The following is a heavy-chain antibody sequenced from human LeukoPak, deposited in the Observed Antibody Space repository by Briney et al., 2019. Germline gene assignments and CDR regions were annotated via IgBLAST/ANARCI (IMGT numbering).Heavy chain of an antibody. CDR1: GFTFSSYA. CDR2: ISGSGGST. Sequence: PGGSLRLSCAASGFTFSSYAMSWVRQAPGKGLEWVSAISGSGGSTYYADSVKGRFTISRDNSKNSLYLQMNSLRAEDTALYYCAKSPARSAAHSPIQHWGQGTLVTVSS. V-gene: IGHV3-23*01. D-gene: IGHD2-2*01. J-gene: IGHJ1*01. CDR3: AKSPARSAAHSPIQH.